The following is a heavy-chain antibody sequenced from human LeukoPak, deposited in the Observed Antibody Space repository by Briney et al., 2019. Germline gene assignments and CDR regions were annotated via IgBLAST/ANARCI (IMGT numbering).Heavy chain of an antibody. J-gene: IGHJ4*02. D-gene: IGHD2-21*01. CDR3: ARASWAYSPFDS. CDR1: GGSISNYY. CDR2: IFYTGGA. Sequence: SETLSLTCTISGGSISNYYWNWLRQPPGKGLEWIGYIFYTGGANYNPSLKSRVTISEDTSKNQFSLKLTSVTAADMAVYYCARASWAYSPFDSWGQGTLVTVSS. V-gene: IGHV4-59*01.